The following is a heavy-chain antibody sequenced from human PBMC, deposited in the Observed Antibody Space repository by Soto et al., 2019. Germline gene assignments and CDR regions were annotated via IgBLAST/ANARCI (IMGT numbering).Heavy chain of an antibody. Sequence: SGTMYITCAVSGASIYSSYWSWIRQSPERGLEWIAYVYHTGATNYNPSLKSRVTISLDTSKGQFSLNLTSLTTADTAVYFCARGGNRYSNVASGVGGFDYWGQGSLVTVS. CDR1: GASIYSSY. J-gene: IGHJ4*02. CDR2: VYHTGAT. V-gene: IGHV4-59*01. D-gene: IGHD5-12*01. CDR3: ARGGNRYSNVASGVGGFDY.